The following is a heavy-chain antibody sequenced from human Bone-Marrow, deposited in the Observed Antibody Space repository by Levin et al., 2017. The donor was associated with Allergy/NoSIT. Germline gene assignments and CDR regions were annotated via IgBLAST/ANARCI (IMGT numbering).Heavy chain of an antibody. J-gene: IGHJ5*02. CDR3: ARDQDSGFLSGLGWFDP. D-gene: IGHD3-3*01. CDR2: ISGSSSYI. Sequence: GESLKISCLAPGFSLSDYTMNWVRQAPGKGLEWVSSISGSSSYIFYAESVKGRFTVSRDNARNSVYLEMNSLRPEDTAMYFCARDQDSGFLSGLGWFDPWGQGTLVTVSS. CDR1: GFSLSDYT. V-gene: IGHV3-21*06.